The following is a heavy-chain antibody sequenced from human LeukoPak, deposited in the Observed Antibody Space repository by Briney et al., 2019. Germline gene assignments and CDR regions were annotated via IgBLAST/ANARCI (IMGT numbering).Heavy chain of an antibody. J-gene: IGHJ6*03. CDR2: IYTSGST. V-gene: IGHV4-61*02. Sequence: PSQTLSLTCTVSGGSISSGSYYWGWIRQPAGKGLEWIGRIYTSGSTNYNPSLKSRVIISVDTSKNQFSLKLSSVTAADTAVYYCARDEPTVTTGLYYYYYYMDVWGKGTTVTVSS. D-gene: IGHD4-11*01. CDR1: GGSISSGSYY. CDR3: ARDEPTVTTGLYYYYYYMDV.